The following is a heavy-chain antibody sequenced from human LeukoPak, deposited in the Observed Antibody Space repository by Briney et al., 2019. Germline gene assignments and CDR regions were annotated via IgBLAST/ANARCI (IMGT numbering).Heavy chain of an antibody. J-gene: IGHJ4*02. CDR1: GFTFSSYW. V-gene: IGHV3-7*01. D-gene: IGHD4-17*01. CDR3: ARDGLNYGDYGGYY. CDR2: IKQDGSEK. Sequence: GGSLRLSCAASGFTFSSYWMSWVRQAPGKGLEWVANIKQDGSEKYYVDSVKGRFTISRDNAKNSLYLQMNSLRAEDTAVYYCARDGLNYGDYGGYYWGQGTLVTVSS.